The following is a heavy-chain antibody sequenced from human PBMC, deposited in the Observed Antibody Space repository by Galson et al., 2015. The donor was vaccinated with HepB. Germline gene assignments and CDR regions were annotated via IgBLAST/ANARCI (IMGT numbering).Heavy chain of an antibody. J-gene: IGHJ6*03. CDR2: ISYDGSNK. Sequence: SLRLSCAASGFTFSSYAMHWVRQAPGKGLEWVAVISYDGSNKYYADSVKGRFTISRDNSKNTLYLQMNSLRAEDTAVYYCARDPSRGVGERYYYYYMDVWGKGTTVTVSS. CDR1: GFTFSSYA. D-gene: IGHD1-26*01. CDR3: ARDPSRGVGERYYYYYMDV. V-gene: IGHV3-30-3*01.